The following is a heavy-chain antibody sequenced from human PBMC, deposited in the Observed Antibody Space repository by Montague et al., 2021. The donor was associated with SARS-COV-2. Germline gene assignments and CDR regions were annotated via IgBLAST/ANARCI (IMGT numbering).Heavy chain of an antibody. CDR1: GFSLSTSGMC. CDR2: IDWDDDK. Sequence: VKPTQTLTLTCTFSGFSLSTSGMCVSWIRQPPGKALEWLALIDWDDDKYYSTSLKTRLTISKDTSKNQVVLTMTNMDPVGTATYYCARIWGATRGDAFDIWGQGTTVTVSS. J-gene: IGHJ3*02. CDR3: ARIWGATRGDAFDI. V-gene: IGHV2-70*01. D-gene: IGHD1-26*01.